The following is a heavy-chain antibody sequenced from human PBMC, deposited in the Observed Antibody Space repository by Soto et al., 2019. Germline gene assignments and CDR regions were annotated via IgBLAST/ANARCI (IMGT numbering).Heavy chain of an antibody. CDR2: FDAEDGAA. CDR1: GYTLTELS. V-gene: IGHV1-24*01. CDR3: ARVTTDHPPWFDP. J-gene: IGHJ5*02. Sequence: GASVKVSCKVSGYTLTELSMHWVRQAPGKGLEWMGVFDAEDGAASYAQNFQGRVTMTVDTSTDTAYMEVTSLRSEDTAVYYCARVTTDHPPWFDPWGQGSPVTVPQ. D-gene: IGHD4-17*01.